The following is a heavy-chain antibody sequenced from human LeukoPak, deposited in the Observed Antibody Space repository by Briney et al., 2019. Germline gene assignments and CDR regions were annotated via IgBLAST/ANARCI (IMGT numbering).Heavy chain of an antibody. Sequence: LVKASCKASGGTFSSYVITRVRQAPGHRLEWMGGISPIIGTENYAQKFQGRVTITADESTSTAYMELSSQRSEDTAVYYCARDFTRSGLFHNAYYYGMDVWGQRTTVTVSS. CDR3: ARDFTRSGLFHNAYYYGMDV. CDR1: GGTFSSYV. D-gene: IGHD3-10*01. V-gene: IGHV1-69*13. J-gene: IGHJ6*02. CDR2: ISPIIGTE.